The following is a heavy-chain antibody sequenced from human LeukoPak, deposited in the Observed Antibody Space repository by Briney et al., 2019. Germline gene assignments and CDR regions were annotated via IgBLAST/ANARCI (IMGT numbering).Heavy chain of an antibody. Sequence: GASVKVSCKASGYTFTSYGISWVRQAPGQGLEWMGWISAYNGNTNYAQKLQGRVTMTTDTSTSTAYMELRSLRSDDTAVYYCAMGGSYYYYYYYMDVWGKGTTVTISS. CDR3: AMGGSYYYYYYYMDV. V-gene: IGHV1-18*01. CDR2: ISAYNGNT. D-gene: IGHD6-19*01. J-gene: IGHJ6*03. CDR1: GYTFTSYG.